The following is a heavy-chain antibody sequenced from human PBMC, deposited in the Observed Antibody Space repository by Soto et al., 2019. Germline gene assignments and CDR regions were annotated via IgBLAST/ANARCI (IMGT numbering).Heavy chain of an antibody. V-gene: IGHV4-31*03. D-gene: IGHD2-21*02. Sequence: QVQLQESGPGLVKPSQTLSLTCTVSGGSISSGGYYWSWIRQHPGKGLEWIGYIYYSGSTYYNPSPTSRVTISVDTSKNQFSLKLSSVTAADTAVYYCASTHGGNSRWFDPWGQGTLVTVSS. CDR3: ASTHGGNSRWFDP. CDR2: IYYSGST. J-gene: IGHJ5*02. CDR1: GGSISSGGYY.